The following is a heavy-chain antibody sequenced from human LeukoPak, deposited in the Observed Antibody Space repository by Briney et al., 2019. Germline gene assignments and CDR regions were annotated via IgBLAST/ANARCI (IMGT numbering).Heavy chain of an antibody. V-gene: IGHV4-38-2*01. D-gene: IGHD4-17*01. CDR3: ASLGYGDVPTY. Sequence: SETLSLTCVVSGYSITSGYYWGWIRQPPGKGLEWIGSIYHSGSTYYNPSLKSRVTLSVDTSKNQFSLKLNSVTAADTAVYYCASLGYGDVPTYLGQGTLVTVSS. J-gene: IGHJ4*02. CDR1: GYSITSGYY. CDR2: IYHSGST.